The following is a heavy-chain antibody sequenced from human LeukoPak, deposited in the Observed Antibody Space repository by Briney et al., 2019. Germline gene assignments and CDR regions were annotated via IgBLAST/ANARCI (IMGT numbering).Heavy chain of an antibody. CDR2: ISCSCGST. CDR3: AKDLSKIVVVSVDY. V-gene: IGHV3-23*01. D-gene: IGHD3-22*01. Sequence: GGSLRLSCAASGFTLSSYAMIWVRQAPGKGLEWVSAISCSCGSTYYADSVKGRFTISRDNSKNTLYLQMNSLRAEDTAVYYCAKDLSKIVVVSVDYWGQGTLVTVSS. CDR1: GFTLSSYA. J-gene: IGHJ4*02.